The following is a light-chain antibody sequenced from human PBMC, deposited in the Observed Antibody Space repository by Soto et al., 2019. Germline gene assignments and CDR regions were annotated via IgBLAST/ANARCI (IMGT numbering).Light chain of an antibody. CDR3: LSYADTAYV. CDR2: EVS. CDR1: SSDVGGYNY. V-gene: IGLV2-8*01. Sequence: QSALTQPPSASGSPGQSVTISCAGTSSDVGGYNYVSWYQQYPGKVPKLMIYEVSERPSGVPDRLSGSKSGNTAFLTVSGLQAEDEADYYCLSYADTAYVFGTGTKVTV. J-gene: IGLJ1*01.